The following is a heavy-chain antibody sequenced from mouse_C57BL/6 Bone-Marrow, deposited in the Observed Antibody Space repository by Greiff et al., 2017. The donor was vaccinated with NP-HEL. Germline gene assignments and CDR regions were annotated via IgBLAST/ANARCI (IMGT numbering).Heavy chain of an antibody. J-gene: IGHJ4*01. CDR2: IHPNSGST. Sequence: QVQLQQPGAELVKPGASVKLSCKASGYTFTSYWMHWVKQRPGQGLEWIGMIHPNSGSTNYNEKFKSKATLTVDKSSSTAYMQLSSLTSEDSAVYYCAREGGNYVMDYWGQGTSVTVSS. CDR1: GYTFTSYW. V-gene: IGHV1-64*01. D-gene: IGHD2-1*01. CDR3: AREGGNYVMDY.